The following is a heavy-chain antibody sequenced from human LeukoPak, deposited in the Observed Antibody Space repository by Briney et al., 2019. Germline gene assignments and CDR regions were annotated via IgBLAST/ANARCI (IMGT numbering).Heavy chain of an antibody. CDR2: ISGSGGST. CDR3: ARDSLRYSSSPRPISDFDY. CDR1: GFTFSSYA. J-gene: IGHJ4*02. D-gene: IGHD6-6*01. Sequence: GGSLRLSCSASGFTFSSYAMSWVRQAPGKGLEWVSAISGSGGSTYYADSVKGRFTISRDNSKNTLYLQMNSLRAEDTAVYYCARDSLRYSSSPRPISDFDYWGQGTLVTVSS. V-gene: IGHV3-23*01.